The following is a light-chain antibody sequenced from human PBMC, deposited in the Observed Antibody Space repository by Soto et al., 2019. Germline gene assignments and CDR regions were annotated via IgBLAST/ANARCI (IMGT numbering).Light chain of an antibody. J-gene: IGLJ1*01. V-gene: IGLV3-1*01. CDR2: QDS. CDR3: QAWDSSTASYV. Sequence: ELTQPPSVSVSPGQTASITCSGDKLGDKYACWYQQKPGQSPVLVIYQDSKRPSGIPERFSGSNSGNTATLTISGTQAMDEADYYCQAWDSSTASYVFGTGTKVTVL. CDR1: KLGDKY.